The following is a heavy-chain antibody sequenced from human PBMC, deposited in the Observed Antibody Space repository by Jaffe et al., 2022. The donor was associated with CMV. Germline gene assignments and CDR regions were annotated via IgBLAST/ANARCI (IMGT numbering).Heavy chain of an antibody. V-gene: IGHV3-30*18. CDR2: ISYDGSNK. CDR3: AKDWLAVALAWDAFDI. CDR1: GFTFSSYG. J-gene: IGHJ3*02. Sequence: QVQLVESGGGVVQPGRSLRLSCAASGFTFSSYGMHWVRQAPGKGLEWVAVISYDGSNKYYADSVKGRFTISRDNSKNTLYLQMNSLRAEDTAVYYCAKDWLAVALAWDAFDIWGQGTMVTVSS. D-gene: IGHD6-19*01.